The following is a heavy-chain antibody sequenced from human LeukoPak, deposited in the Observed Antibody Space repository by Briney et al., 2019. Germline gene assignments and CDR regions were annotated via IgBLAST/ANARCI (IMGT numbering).Heavy chain of an antibody. CDR1: GGTFSSYA. J-gene: IGHJ6*02. CDR3: ARGTTSEIFGVVLSYYYYGMDV. D-gene: IGHD3-3*01. V-gene: IGHV1-69*04. CDR2: IIPIIGIA. Sequence: SVKVSCKASGGTFSSYAISWVRQAPGQGLEWMGRIIPIIGIANYAQKFQGRVTITADKSTSTAYMELSSLRSEDTAVYYCARGTTSEIFGVVLSYYYYGMDVWGQGTTVTVSS.